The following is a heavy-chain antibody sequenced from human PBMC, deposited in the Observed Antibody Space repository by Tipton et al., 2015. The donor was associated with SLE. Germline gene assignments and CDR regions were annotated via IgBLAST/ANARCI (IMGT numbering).Heavy chain of an antibody. CDR2: ISPYTGDT. Sequence: QSGPEVKKPGASVKVSCKASGYTFTAYDISWVRQAPGQGLEWMGWISPYTGDTHYARKLQGRVTMTTDTSRSTAYLELRSLRSDDTAIYYCARDDAFDVWGQGTMVTVSS. J-gene: IGHJ3*01. CDR1: GYTFTAYD. V-gene: IGHV1-18*01. CDR3: ARDDAFDV.